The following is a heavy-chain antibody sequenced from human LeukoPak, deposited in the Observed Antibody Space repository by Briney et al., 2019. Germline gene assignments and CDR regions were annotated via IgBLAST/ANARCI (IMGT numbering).Heavy chain of an antibody. J-gene: IGHJ4*02. Sequence: SETLSLTCTVSGGSISSSSYYWGWIRQPPGKGLEWIGSYSYSGSTHYSPSLKSRVTISVDTSKNQFSLKLNSVTAADTAVYYCARTLLSRLFDYWGQGTLVTVSS. D-gene: IGHD2-8*02. CDR1: GGSISSSSYY. CDR2: YSYSGST. V-gene: IGHV4-39*01. CDR3: ARTLLSRLFDY.